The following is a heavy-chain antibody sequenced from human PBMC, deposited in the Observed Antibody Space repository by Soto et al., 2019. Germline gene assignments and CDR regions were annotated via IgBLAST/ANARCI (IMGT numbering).Heavy chain of an antibody. Sequence: QVQLVQSGADVKTPGASVRVSCKASGYTFTGYYVHWVREAPGQGLEWMGWINPETGGTSYAQKFKDRVTLSRETSINPASLKLSRLRFDDAAVYFCARERYQVISDGMDVWGQGTTVTVSS. J-gene: IGHJ6*02. CDR3: ARERYQVISDGMDV. CDR1: GYTFTGYY. D-gene: IGHD2-2*01. CDR2: INPETGGT. V-gene: IGHV1-2*02.